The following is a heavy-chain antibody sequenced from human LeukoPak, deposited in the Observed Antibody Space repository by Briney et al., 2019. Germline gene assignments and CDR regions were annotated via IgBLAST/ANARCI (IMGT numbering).Heavy chain of an antibody. CDR1: GGSISSYY. D-gene: IGHD3-22*01. CDR2: IYYSGST. V-gene: IGHV4-59*12. J-gene: IGHJ4*02. CDR3: ARFYFDNSGYPLGFDY. Sequence: PSETLSLTCTVSGGSISSYYWSWIRQPPGKGLEWIGYIYYSGSTNYNPSLKSRVTISVDKSKSQFSLKLTSVTAADTAVYYCARFYFDNSGYPLGFDYWGQGTLVTVSS.